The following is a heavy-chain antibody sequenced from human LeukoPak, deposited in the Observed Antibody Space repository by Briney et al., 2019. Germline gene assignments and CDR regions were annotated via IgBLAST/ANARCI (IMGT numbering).Heavy chain of an antibody. CDR1: GFTLSGYA. CDR2: ISSSGGST. V-gene: IGHV3-23*01. D-gene: IGHD4-17*01. CDR3: ALTDDYGDPDYYYYYMDV. J-gene: IGHJ6*03. Sequence: GGSLRLCCTASGFTLSGYAMSWVRQAPRMGLESVSAISSSGGSTYYADSVKGRFTISRDNSKNTLYLQMNSLRAEDTAVYYCALTDDYGDPDYYYYYMDVWGKGTTVTVSS.